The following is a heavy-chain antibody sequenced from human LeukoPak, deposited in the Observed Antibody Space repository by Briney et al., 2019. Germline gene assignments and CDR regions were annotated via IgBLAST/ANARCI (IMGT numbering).Heavy chain of an antibody. D-gene: IGHD4-17*01. V-gene: IGHV3-21*01. CDR3: ARKYGSTYGMDV. CDR1: GFTFSSYN. Sequence: TGGSLRLSCAASGFTFSSYNMNWVRQAPGKGLEWVSSISGSSSYIYYADSVKGRFTISRDNSKNTLYLQMNSLRAEDTAVYYCARKYGSTYGMDVWGQGTTVTVSS. J-gene: IGHJ6*02. CDR2: ISGSSSYI.